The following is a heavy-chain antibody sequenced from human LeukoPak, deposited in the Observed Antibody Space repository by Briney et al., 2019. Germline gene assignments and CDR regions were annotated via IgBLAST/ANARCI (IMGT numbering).Heavy chain of an antibody. CDR1: GFTISSYW. J-gene: IGHJ4*02. CDR2: IKQDGSEK. CDR3: ARVWYYYDSSGYYPDY. D-gene: IGHD3-22*01. V-gene: IGHV3-7*01. Sequence: PGGSLRLSCAASGFTISSYWMSWVRQAPGKGLEWVANIKQDGSEKYYVDSVKGRFTISRDNAKNSLYLQMNSLRAEDTAVYYCARVWYYYDSSGYYPDYWGQGTLVTVSS.